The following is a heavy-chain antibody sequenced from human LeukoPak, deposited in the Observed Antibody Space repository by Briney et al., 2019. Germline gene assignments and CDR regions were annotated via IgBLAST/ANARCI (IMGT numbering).Heavy chain of an antibody. CDR1: GVSFSGYY. V-gene: IGHV4-34*01. CDR3: ARVIVAAGNDAFDI. Sequence: PSETLSLTCAVYGVSFSGYYWSWIRQPPGKGLEWIGEINHSGSTNYNPSLKSRVTISVDTSKNQFSLKLSSVTAADTAVYYCARVIVAAGNDAFDIWGQGTTVTVSS. CDR2: INHSGST. D-gene: IGHD6-19*01. J-gene: IGHJ3*02.